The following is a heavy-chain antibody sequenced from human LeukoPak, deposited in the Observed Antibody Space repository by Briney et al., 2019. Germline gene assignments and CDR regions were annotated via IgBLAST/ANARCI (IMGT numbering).Heavy chain of an antibody. CDR2: IGPYNINT. J-gene: IGHJ5*02. CDR1: RYTFTTYG. D-gene: IGHD2-15*01. Sequence: GASVKVSCTAFRYTFTTYGINWVRQAPGQGLEWMGWIGPYNINTHYAQKVQGRVTMTTDTSTSTAYMELRSLRSDDTAVYYCARTRDCSKSNCYVMDPWGQGTLVTVSS. CDR3: ARTRDCSKSNCYVMDP. V-gene: IGHV1-18*04.